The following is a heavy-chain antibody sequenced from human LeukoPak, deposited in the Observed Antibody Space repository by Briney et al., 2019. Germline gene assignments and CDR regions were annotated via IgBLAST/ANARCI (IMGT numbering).Heavy chain of an antibody. Sequence: SGGSLRLSCAASGFTFSSYSMNWVRQAPGKGLEWVSSISSSSSYIYYADSVKGRFTISRDNAKNSLYLQMNSLRAEDTAVYYCARDAYFVGARNEVYYYGMDVWGQGTTVTVSS. CDR2: ISSSSSYI. J-gene: IGHJ6*02. D-gene: IGHD1-26*01. V-gene: IGHV3-21*01. CDR3: ARDAYFVGARNEVYYYGMDV. CDR1: GFTFSSYS.